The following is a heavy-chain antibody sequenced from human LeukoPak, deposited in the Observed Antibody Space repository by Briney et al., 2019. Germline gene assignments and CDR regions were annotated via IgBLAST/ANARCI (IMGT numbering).Heavy chain of an antibody. Sequence: SETLSLTCTVSGGSISGYYWVWIRQPPGKGLEWIGTIHYSGSSFYNPSLKSRVTMSVDTSKNQFSLKVSSVTAADTAVYYCARRSRSSTTYFDYWGQGNLVTVSS. V-gene: IGHV4-59*04. CDR2: IHYSGSS. CDR3: ARRSRSSTTYFDY. J-gene: IGHJ4*02. CDR1: GGSISGYY. D-gene: IGHD6-6*01.